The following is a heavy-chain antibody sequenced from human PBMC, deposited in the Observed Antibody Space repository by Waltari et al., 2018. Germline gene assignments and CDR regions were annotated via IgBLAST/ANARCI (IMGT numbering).Heavy chain of an antibody. CDR3: TTWWDSSSWTVDY. CDR1: GFTFSNAW. CDR2: IKSKTDGGTT. D-gene: IGHD6-13*01. J-gene: IGHJ4*02. Sequence: EVQLVESGGGLVKPGGSLRLSCAASGFTFSNAWMSWVRQAPGKGLEWVGRIKSKTDGGTTDYAAPVKGRFTISRDDSKNTLYLQMNSLKTEDTAVYYCTTWWDSSSWTVDYWGQGTLVTVSS. V-gene: IGHV3-15*01.